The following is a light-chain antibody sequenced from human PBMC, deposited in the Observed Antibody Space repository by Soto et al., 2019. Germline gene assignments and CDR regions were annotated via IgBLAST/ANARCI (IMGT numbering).Light chain of an antibody. V-gene: IGLV1-40*01. CDR1: SSNIGAGYD. Sequence: QSVLTQPPSVSGAPGQRVTISCTGSSSNIGAGYDVHWYQQLPGTAPKLLIYGNSNRPSGVPDRFSGSKSGTSASLAITGLQAEDEADCYCQSYDSSLSALFGGGTKLTVL. CDR3: QSYDSSLSAL. J-gene: IGLJ3*02. CDR2: GNS.